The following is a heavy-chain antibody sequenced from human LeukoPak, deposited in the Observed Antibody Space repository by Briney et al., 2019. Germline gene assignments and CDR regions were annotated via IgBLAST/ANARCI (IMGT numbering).Heavy chain of an antibody. D-gene: IGHD6-13*01. V-gene: IGHV3-23*01. CDR2: ISGSGGST. CDR3: AKWLGGGWQQLGLYYFDY. CDR1: GFTFSNYA. Sequence: PGASLRLSCAASGFTFSNYAMSWVRQAPGKGLEWVSAISGSGGSTYYADSVKGRFTISRDNSKNTLYLQMNSLRAEDTAVYYCAKWLGGGWQQLGLYYFDYWGQGTLVTVSS. J-gene: IGHJ4*02.